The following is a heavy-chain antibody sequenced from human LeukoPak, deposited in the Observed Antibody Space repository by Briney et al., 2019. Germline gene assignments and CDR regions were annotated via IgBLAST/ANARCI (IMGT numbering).Heavy chain of an antibody. J-gene: IGHJ4*02. Sequence: PGGSLRLSCTVSGFNFRDYYMSWIRQAPGKGLEWVSTVSGSGGSTYYADSVKGRFTISRDNSNNTLYLQMNSLRAEDTAVYYCAKGAASRGYTYVANWGQGTLVTVSS. V-gene: IGHV3-23*01. D-gene: IGHD5-18*01. CDR2: VSGSGGST. CDR1: GFNFRDYY. CDR3: AKGAASRGYTYVAN.